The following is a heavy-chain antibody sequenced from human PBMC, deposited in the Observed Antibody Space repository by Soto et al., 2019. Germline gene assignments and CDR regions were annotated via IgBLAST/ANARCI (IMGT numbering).Heavy chain of an antibody. J-gene: IGHJ4*02. CDR2: IIPIFGTA. CDR1: GGTFSSYA. Sequence: ASVKVSCKASGGTFSSYAISWVRQAPGQGLEWMGGIIPIFGTANYAQKFQGRVTITADESTSTAYMELSSLRSEDTAVYYCARDLGDFWSGYPGYWGQGTLVTAPQ. CDR3: ARDLGDFWSGYPGY. D-gene: IGHD3-3*01. V-gene: IGHV1-69*13.